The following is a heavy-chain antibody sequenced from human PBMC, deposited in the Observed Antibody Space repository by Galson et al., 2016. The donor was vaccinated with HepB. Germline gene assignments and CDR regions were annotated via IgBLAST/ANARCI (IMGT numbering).Heavy chain of an antibody. V-gene: IGHV3-23*01. CDR3: ALLAVAGRDY. CDR2: ISGTDSST. CDR1: GFTFSAYA. Sequence: SLRLSCAASGFTFSAYAMSWVRQAPGKGLHFVSTISGTDSSTHHADSVKGRFTISRDNSKNTLYLQMNSLRAEDTAVNYCALLAVAGRDYWGQGTQVTVSS. J-gene: IGHJ4*02. D-gene: IGHD6-19*01.